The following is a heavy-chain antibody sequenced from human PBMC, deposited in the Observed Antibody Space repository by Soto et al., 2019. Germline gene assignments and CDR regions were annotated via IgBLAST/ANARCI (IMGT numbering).Heavy chain of an antibody. J-gene: IGHJ4*02. Sequence: QVQLVESGGGVVQPGRSLRLSCAASGFTFSSYGMHWVRQAPGKGLEWVAVIWYDGSNKYYADSVKGRFTISRDNSKNTLYLQMNSLRAEDTAVYYCAREGIAAAGQDYWGQGTLVTVSS. CDR1: GFTFSSYG. V-gene: IGHV3-33*01. D-gene: IGHD6-13*01. CDR3: AREGIAAAGQDY. CDR2: IWYDGSNK.